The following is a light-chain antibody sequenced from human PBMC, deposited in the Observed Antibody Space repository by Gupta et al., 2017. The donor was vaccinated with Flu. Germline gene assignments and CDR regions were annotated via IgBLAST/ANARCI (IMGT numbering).Light chain of an antibody. CDR3: QYYGT. CDR2: GAS. CDR1: QSVSSSF. Sequence: EIVLTQSPVTLSLSPGERATLSCRASQSVSSSFLNWYQQKPGQAPRLRIYGASSRATGITDRLSGSGSGTDFTRTSSRMETADCEVYDGQYYGTFGQGTKVEI. J-gene: IGKJ1*01. V-gene: IGKV3-20*01.